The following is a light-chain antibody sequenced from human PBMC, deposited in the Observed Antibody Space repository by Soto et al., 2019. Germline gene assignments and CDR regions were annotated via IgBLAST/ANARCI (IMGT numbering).Light chain of an antibody. CDR2: QTT. V-gene: IGLV1-51*02. CDR1: SSNVGNNY. Sequence: QSVLTQPPSVSAAPGQRVTMSCSGTSSNVGNNYVSWYQQLPGTAPKLLIFQTTERPSGIPDRFSGSKSGTAATLGITELQTGDEADYYCGTWDSSLSLWVFGGGTMLTVL. J-gene: IGLJ3*02. CDR3: GTWDSSLSLWV.